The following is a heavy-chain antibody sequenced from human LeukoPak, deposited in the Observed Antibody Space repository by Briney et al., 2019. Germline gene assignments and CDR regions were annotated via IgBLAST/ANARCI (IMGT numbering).Heavy chain of an antibody. D-gene: IGHD2-2*03. CDR2: IYYSGST. V-gene: IGHV4-59*08. CDR3: PRHRGYCSSTNCSYNWFDP. Sequence: SETLSLTCTVSGGSISSYYWSWVRQPPGKGLEWVGDIYYSGSTNYKPALKSGGTISLDASKNKFSLKLSSVIAADTAVYYCPRHRGYCSSTNCSYNWFDPWGQGTLVTVSS. J-gene: IGHJ5*02. CDR1: GGSISSYY.